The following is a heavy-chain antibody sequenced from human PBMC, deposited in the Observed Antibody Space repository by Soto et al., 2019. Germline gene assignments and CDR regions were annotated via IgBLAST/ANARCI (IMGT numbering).Heavy chain of an antibody. Sequence: QVQLQQWGAGLLKPSETLSLTCAVYGGSFSGYYWSWIRQPPGKGLEWMGEINHSGSTNYNPSLKSRVTISVDTSKNQFSLKLSSVTAADTAVYYCARSTGIAAASFDYWGQGTLVTVSS. CDR1: GGSFSGYY. CDR3: ARSTGIAAASFDY. D-gene: IGHD6-13*01. J-gene: IGHJ4*02. CDR2: INHSGST. V-gene: IGHV4-34*01.